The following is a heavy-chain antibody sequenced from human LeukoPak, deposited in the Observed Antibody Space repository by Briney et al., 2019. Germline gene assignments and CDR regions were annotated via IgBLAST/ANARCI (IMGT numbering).Heavy chain of an antibody. V-gene: IGHV3-21*01. CDR1: GFALKSYS. CDR2: ISSTSAYI. Sequence: GGSLRLSCAGSGFALKSYSLSWVRQAPGKGLEWVSSISSTSAYIYYADSVKGRFTISRDNVDNVVYLQMKSLGAEDTAVYYCARVAVSGPTGWFDSWGQGTLVTVS. J-gene: IGHJ5*01. CDR3: ARVAVSGPTGWFDS. D-gene: IGHD2-8*02.